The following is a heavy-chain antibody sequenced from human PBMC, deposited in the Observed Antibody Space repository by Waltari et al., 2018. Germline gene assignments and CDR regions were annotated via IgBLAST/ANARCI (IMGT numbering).Heavy chain of an antibody. CDR1: GFSFGVFA. Sequence: EVQLLESGGGLVQPGGSLRLSFAASGFSFGVFAMNWVRQPPGKGLEGVSGVSGSGATTNYADSVRGRFTVSRDNSRNTVYLQMNSLRAEDTAVYYCAKAFRGYSGSYFDIWGPGTLVAVSA. J-gene: IGHJ4*02. V-gene: IGHV3-23*01. CDR2: VSGSGATT. D-gene: IGHD5-12*01. CDR3: AKAFRGYSGSYFDI.